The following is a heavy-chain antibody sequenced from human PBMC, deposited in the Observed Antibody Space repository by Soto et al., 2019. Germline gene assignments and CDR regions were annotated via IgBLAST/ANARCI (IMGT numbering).Heavy chain of an antibody. CDR2: ISGSGDST. D-gene: IGHD6-13*01. CDR3: AKERDGAAAGPTKFYGMDV. V-gene: IGHV3-23*01. CDR1: GFTFSSYA. Sequence: EVQLLESGGGLVQPGGSLRLSCAASGFTFSSYAMSWVRQAPGKGLEWVSVISGSGDSTYYADSGRGRFTISRDNSKNTLYLQMSLLRAEDTAVYYCAKERDGAAAGPTKFYGMDVWGQGTTVTVSS. J-gene: IGHJ6*02.